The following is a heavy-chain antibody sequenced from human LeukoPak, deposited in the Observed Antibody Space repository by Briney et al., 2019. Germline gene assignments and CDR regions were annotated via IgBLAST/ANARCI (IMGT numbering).Heavy chain of an antibody. J-gene: IGHJ4*02. CDR1: GYTFDNYD. V-gene: IGHV1-8*01. Sequence: ASVKVSCKTSGYTFDNYDIYWVRQATGQGLEWMGWMNPNNGNTGYAQKFQGRVTITRNTSMSTAYMELRGLRSEDTAIYYCARGAPVAIFGPGYDGYFEYWGQGTVISVSS. D-gene: IGHD3-3*01. CDR3: ARGAPVAIFGPGYDGYFEY. CDR2: MNPNNGNT.